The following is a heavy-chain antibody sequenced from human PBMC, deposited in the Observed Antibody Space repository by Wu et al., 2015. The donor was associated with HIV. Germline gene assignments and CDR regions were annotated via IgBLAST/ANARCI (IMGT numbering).Heavy chain of an antibody. Sequence: QVQLAQSGPEMKKPGASVKVSCKASGYSFRDNYIHWVRQAPGQGLEWMGWVNPKTGGTQSTQKFQGRVTLTRDTSISTAYMELTSLRPDDTAVFYCTRGPSTTAKEVGGYWLDPWGQGTLVTVSA. CDR3: TRGPSTTAKEVGGYWLDP. D-gene: IGHD3-16*01. V-gene: IGHV1-2*02. CDR1: GYSFRDNY. CDR2: VNPKTGGT. J-gene: IGHJ5*02.